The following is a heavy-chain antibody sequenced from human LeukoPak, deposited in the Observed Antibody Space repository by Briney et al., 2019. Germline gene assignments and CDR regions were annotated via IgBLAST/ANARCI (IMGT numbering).Heavy chain of an antibody. V-gene: IGHV1-2*06. D-gene: IGHD6-6*01. Sequence: GASVKVSXKASGNTFTGYYMHWVRQAPGQGLEWMGRINPNSGGTNYAQKFQGRVTMTRDTSISTAYMELSRLRSDDTAVYYCARDKQLVRRPGPIDYWGQGTLVTVSS. CDR1: GNTFTGYY. J-gene: IGHJ4*02. CDR3: ARDKQLVRRPGPIDY. CDR2: INPNSGGT.